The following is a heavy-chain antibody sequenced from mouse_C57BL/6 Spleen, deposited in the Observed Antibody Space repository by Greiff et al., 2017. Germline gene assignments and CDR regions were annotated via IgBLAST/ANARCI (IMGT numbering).Heavy chain of an antibody. CDR2: ISSGGSYT. J-gene: IGHJ2*01. CDR3: AKGGSNYVAFDY. V-gene: IGHV5-6*01. D-gene: IGHD2-5*01. CDR1: GFTFSSYG. Sequence: EVKLVESGGDLVKPGGSLKLSCAASGFTFSSYGMSWVRQTPDKRLEWVATISSGGSYTYYPDSVKGRFTISRDNAKNTLYLQMSSLKSEDTAMYYCAKGGSNYVAFDYWGQGTTLTVSS.